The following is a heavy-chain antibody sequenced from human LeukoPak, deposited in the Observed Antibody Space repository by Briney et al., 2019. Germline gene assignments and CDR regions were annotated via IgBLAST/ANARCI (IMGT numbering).Heavy chain of an antibody. CDR3: APRHCISNTCYLGFDY. CDR2: IKQDGSEK. J-gene: IGHJ4*02. D-gene: IGHD2-2*01. Sequence: GGSLRLSCAASGFTFSSYWMSWVRQAPGKGLEWVANIKQDGSEKYYVDSVKGRFTISRDNAKNSLYLQMNSLRVEDTAVYYCAPRHCISNTCYLGFDYWGQGALVTVSS. V-gene: IGHV3-7*03. CDR1: GFTFSSYW.